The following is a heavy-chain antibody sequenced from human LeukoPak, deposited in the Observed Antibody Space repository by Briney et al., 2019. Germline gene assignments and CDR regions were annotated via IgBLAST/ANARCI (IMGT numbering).Heavy chain of an antibody. CDR2: IYSGGST. CDR1: GFTVSSNY. J-gene: IGHJ3*02. CDR3: ARGLKEASGSGSYQEDAFDI. D-gene: IGHD3-10*01. Sequence: AGGSLRLSCAASGFTVSSNYMSWVRQAPGKGLEWVSVIYSGGSTYYADSVKGRFTISRDNSKNTLYLQMNSLRAEDTAVYYCARGLKEASGSGSYQEDAFDIWGQGTMVTVSS. V-gene: IGHV3-53*01.